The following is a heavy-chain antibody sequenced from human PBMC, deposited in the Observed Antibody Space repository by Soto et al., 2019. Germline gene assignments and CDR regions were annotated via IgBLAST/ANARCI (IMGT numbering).Heavy chain of an antibody. V-gene: IGHV3-64D*06. CDR2: ISSNGGST. CDR3: VKDAPXYYDSSGYPVGSYYFDY. Sequence: PGGSLRLSCSASGFTFSSYAMHWVRQAPGKGLEYVSAISSNGGSTYYADSVKGRFTISRDNSKNTLYLQMSSLRAEDTAVYYCVKDAPXYYDSSGYPVGSYYFDYWGQGTLVTVSS. D-gene: IGHD3-22*01. J-gene: IGHJ4*02. CDR1: GFTFSSYA.